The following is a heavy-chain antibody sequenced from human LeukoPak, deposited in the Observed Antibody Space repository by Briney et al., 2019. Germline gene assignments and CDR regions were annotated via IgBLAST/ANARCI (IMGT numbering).Heavy chain of an antibody. Sequence: GGSLRLSCAASGFTFSTYAMSWVRQAPGKGLEGVSTISGSGYSTYFADSVKGRCTISRDNSKTTLFLQMKSLRAEDTALYYCAKEKSQCSGGSCSSSFDIWGQGTMVTVSS. D-gene: IGHD2-15*01. CDR2: ISGSGYST. V-gene: IGHV3-23*01. CDR1: GFTFSTYA. J-gene: IGHJ3*02. CDR3: AKEKSQCSGGSCSSSFDI.